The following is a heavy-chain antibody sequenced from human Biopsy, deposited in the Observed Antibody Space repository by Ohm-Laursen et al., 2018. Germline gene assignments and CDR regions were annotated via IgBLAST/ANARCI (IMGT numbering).Heavy chain of an antibody. CDR3: GNEVYGRDY. V-gene: IGHV4-34*08. Sequence: GTLSLTCVVFGRTFSDYRWTWIRQPPGKGLEWIGQINQSGSTNYNPSLKSRVTISVDASKYEFSLRLTSVTAADTAVYFCGNEVYGRDYWGLGARVTVSS. D-gene: IGHD4-17*01. J-gene: IGHJ4*02. CDR1: GRTFSDYR. CDR2: INQSGST.